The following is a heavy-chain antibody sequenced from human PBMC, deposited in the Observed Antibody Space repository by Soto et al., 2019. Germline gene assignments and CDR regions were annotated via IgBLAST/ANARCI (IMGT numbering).Heavy chain of an antibody. D-gene: IGHD6-25*01. V-gene: IGHV3-72*01. CDR3: VRVAARDPRDFEY. CDR1: GFTFTDHY. J-gene: IGHJ4*02. Sequence: EVPLVESGGGLVQPGGSLKISCAASGFTFTDHYIDWVRQAPGKGLEWVGRSRNKANTYTTDYAASVKGRFTISRDDSKNSVHLQMNSLEIEDTAVYYCVRVAARDPRDFEYWGQGTLVTVSS. CDR2: SRNKANTYTT.